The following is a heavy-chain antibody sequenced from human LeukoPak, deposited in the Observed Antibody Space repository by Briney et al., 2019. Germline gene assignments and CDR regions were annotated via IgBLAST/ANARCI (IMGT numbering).Heavy chain of an antibody. CDR1: GFTFSSYS. Sequence: GGSLRLSCATSGFTFSSYSMNWVRQAPGKGLEWVSYISSSSSYIYYADSVKGRFTISRDNAKNSLYLQMNSLRAEDTAVYYCAREEGVDAFDIWGQGTMVTVSS. J-gene: IGHJ3*02. V-gene: IGHV3-21*05. CDR2: ISSSSSYI. CDR3: AREEGVDAFDI.